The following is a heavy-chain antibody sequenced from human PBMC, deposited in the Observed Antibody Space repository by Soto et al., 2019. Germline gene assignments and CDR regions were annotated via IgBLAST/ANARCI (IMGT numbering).Heavy chain of an antibody. V-gene: IGHV1-69*06. CDR2: ITPIFGTT. D-gene: IGHD3-22*01. CDR3: ARGSSSGYYPGFGP. Sequence: EASVKVSCKGSGGTFSSYVISWVRQAPGQGLEWMGGITPIFGTTNYAQKFQGRVTITADKSTSTTYLDLSSLRSEDTAVYYCARGSSSGYYPGFGPCGQGTLVTVSS. J-gene: IGHJ5*02. CDR1: GGTFSSYV.